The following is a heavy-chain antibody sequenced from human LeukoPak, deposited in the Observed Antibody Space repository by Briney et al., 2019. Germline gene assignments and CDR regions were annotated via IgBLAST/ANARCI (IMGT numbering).Heavy chain of an antibody. Sequence: SVKVSCKASGGTFSSYAISWVRQASGQGLEWMGRIIPIFGTANYAQKFQGRVTITTDESTSTAYMELSSLRSEVTAVYYCARARTGYPYYYYMDVWGKGTTVTVSS. V-gene: IGHV1-69*05. CDR2: IIPIFGTA. J-gene: IGHJ6*03. CDR3: ARARTGYPYYYYMDV. D-gene: IGHD6-13*01. CDR1: GGTFSSYA.